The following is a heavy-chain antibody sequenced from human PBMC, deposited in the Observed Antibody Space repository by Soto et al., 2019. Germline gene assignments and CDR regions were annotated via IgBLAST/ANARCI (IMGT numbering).Heavy chain of an antibody. CDR2: ITHSGST. V-gene: IGHV4-34*01. Sequence: SETLSLTCAVYGGSFSAYSWSWIRQPPGKGLEWFGEITHSGSTYYNPSLRSRVTISVDTSKNQFSLKMSSVTAADTAVYYCARWGRQQLVRRNWFDLWGQGTLVTVSS. CDR3: ARWGRQQLVRRNWFDL. D-gene: IGHD6-13*01. CDR1: GGSFSAYS. J-gene: IGHJ5*02.